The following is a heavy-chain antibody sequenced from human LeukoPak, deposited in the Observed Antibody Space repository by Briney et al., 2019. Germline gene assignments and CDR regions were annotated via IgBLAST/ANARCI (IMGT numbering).Heavy chain of an antibody. D-gene: IGHD3-16*01. CDR2: ISGSGGST. CDR3: AKELWSPFTFGGVGTWFDP. J-gene: IGHJ5*02. Sequence: GASVKLSCTASGYTFSSYAMSWVRQAPGQGLEWVSAISGSGGSTYYADSVQGRVTITRDNSKNTLYLQMNSLRAEDTAVYYCAKELWSPFTFGGVGTWFDPWGQGTLVTVSS. CDR1: GYTFSSYA. V-gene: IGHV3-23*01.